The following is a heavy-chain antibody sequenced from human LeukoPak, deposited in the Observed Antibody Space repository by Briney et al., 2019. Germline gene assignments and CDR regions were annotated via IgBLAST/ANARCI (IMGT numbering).Heavy chain of an antibody. CDR3: ARLLGYYDSSGWDYYYYYYMDV. Sequence: SETLSLTCTVSGGSISSYYWSWIRQPPGKGLEWIGYIYYSGSINYNPSLKSRVTISVDTSKNQFSLKLSSVTAADTAVYYCARLLGYYDSSGWDYYYYYYMDVWGKGTTVTVSS. J-gene: IGHJ6*03. D-gene: IGHD3-22*01. CDR2: IYYSGSI. V-gene: IGHV4-59*01. CDR1: GGSISSYY.